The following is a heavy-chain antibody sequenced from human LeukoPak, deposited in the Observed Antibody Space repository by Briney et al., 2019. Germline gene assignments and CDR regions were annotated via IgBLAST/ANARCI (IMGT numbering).Heavy chain of an antibody. CDR1: GGSFSGYY. D-gene: IGHD5-18*01. Sequence: PSETLSLTCAVYGGSFSGYYWSWIRQPPGKGLEWIGEINHSGSTNYNPSLKSRVTISVDTSKNQFSLKLSSVTAADTAVYYCAREPHTAMVTGFDYWGQGTLVTVSS. J-gene: IGHJ4*02. V-gene: IGHV4-34*01. CDR2: INHSGST. CDR3: AREPHTAMVTGFDY.